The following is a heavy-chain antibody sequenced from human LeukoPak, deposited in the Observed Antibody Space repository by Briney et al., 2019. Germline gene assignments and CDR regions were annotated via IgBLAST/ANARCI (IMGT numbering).Heavy chain of an antibody. V-gene: IGHV3-74*01. D-gene: IGHD2-21*02. CDR1: GFIFSNYY. CDR3: VREYPDCGGDCLAY. Sequence: GGSLRLSGAASGFIFSNYYMHWVRQATGKGLAWVSRIRNDGNNIGYADSVKGRFTISRDNAKSTLYLQMNSLRGEDTAVYYCVREYPDCGGDCLAYWGQGTLVTVSS. CDR2: IRNDGNNI. J-gene: IGHJ4*02.